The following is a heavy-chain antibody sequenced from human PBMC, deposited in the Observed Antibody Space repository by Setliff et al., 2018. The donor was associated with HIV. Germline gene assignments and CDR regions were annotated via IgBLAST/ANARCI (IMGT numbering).Heavy chain of an antibody. CDR2: ITGSDGRT. V-gene: IGHV3-23*01. CDR1: GFIFSRYA. D-gene: IGHD6-19*01. J-gene: IGHJ4*02. Sequence: PGGSLRLSCAASGFIFSRYAMSWVRQAPGKGLEWVSVITGSDGRTYYADSLKDRFTISRDNSKNTLYLQMNSLRAEDTAVYYCAKSGRAQWLVPYHFDYWGQGTLVTVSS. CDR3: AKSGRAQWLVPYHFDY.